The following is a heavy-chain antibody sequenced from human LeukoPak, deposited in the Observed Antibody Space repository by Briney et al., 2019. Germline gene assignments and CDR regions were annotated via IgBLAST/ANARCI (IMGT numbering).Heavy chain of an antibody. Sequence: SQTLSLTCTVSGGSISSGGYYWGWIRQPPGKGLEWIGSIYYSGSTYYNPSLKSRVTISVDTSKNQFSLKLSSVTAADTAVYYCISYDSSGYPVVAFDIWGQGTMVTVSS. CDR3: ISYDSSGYPVVAFDI. CDR2: IYYSGST. D-gene: IGHD3-22*01. V-gene: IGHV4-39*07. J-gene: IGHJ3*02. CDR1: GGSISSGGYY.